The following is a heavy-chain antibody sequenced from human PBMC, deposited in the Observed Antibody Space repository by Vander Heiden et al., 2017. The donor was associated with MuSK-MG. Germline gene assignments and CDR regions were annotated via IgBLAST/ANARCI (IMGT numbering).Heavy chain of an antibody. D-gene: IGHD1-26*01. CDR1: GGPFRSYA. Sequence: QVQLVQSGAEVKKPGSSVKVSCKASGGPFRSYAISWVRQAPGQGLEWMGGIIPIFGTANYAQKFQGRVTITADESTSTAYMELSSLRSEDTAVYYCARDLNGSPYVNWYFDLWGRGTLVTVSS. V-gene: IGHV1-69*01. CDR2: IIPIFGTA. J-gene: IGHJ2*01. CDR3: ARDLNGSPYVNWYFDL.